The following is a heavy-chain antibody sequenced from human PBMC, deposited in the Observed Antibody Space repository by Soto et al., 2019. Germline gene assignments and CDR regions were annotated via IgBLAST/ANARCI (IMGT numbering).Heavy chain of an antibody. D-gene: IGHD2-15*01. CDR1: GFIFGNYM. J-gene: IGHJ3*02. CDR2: IRDGGEST. Sequence: EVPLLESGGGLVQPGESLRLSCAFSGFIFGNYMMTWVRQAPGKGLEWVSTIRDGGESTYYADSVKGRLTICRDNSKNALYLQLDCLGVEDTAVYYCAPHVHCSGGSCHYDAFDIRGKGTMVTVSS. V-gene: IGHV3-23*01. CDR3: APHVHCSGGSCHYDAFDI.